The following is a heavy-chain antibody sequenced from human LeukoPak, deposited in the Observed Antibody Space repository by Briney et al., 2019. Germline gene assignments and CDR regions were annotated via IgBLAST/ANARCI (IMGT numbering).Heavy chain of an antibody. J-gene: IGHJ4*02. CDR2: INHSGST. CDR3: ARIVASYYFDY. D-gene: IGHD5-12*01. Sequence: PSETLSLTCAVYGGSFSGYYWSWIRQPPGKGLEWIGEINHSGSTYYNPSLKSRVTISVDTSKNQFSLKLSSVTAADTAVYYCARIVASYYFDYWGQGTLVTVSS. CDR1: GGSFSGYY. V-gene: IGHV4-34*01.